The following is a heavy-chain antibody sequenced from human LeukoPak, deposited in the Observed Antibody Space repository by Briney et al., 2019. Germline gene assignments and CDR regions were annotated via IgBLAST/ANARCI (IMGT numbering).Heavy chain of an antibody. D-gene: IGHD2-2*01. CDR3: TRAPACSSTSCYAALAWFDP. J-gene: IGHJ5*02. Sequence: SETLSLTCTVSGGSISSSSYYWGWIRQPPGKGLEWIGSIYYSGSTYYNPSLKSRVTISVDTSKNQFSLKLSSVTAADTAVYYGTRAPACSSTSCYAALAWFDPWGQGTLVTVSS. CDR2: IYYSGST. CDR1: GGSISSSSYY. V-gene: IGHV4-39*07.